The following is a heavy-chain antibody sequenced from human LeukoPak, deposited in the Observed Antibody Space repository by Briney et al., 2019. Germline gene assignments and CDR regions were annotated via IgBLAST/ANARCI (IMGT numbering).Heavy chain of an antibody. D-gene: IGHD4-17*01. Sequence: PGGSLRLSCAASGFTVSSNYMSWVRQAPGKGLEWVSVIYSSGSTYYADSVKGRFTISRDNSKNTLYLQMNSLRAEDTAVYYCARVRWGTTASFDYWGQGTLVTVSS. J-gene: IGHJ4*02. V-gene: IGHV3-53*01. CDR3: ARVRWGTTASFDY. CDR2: IYSSGST. CDR1: GFTVSSNY.